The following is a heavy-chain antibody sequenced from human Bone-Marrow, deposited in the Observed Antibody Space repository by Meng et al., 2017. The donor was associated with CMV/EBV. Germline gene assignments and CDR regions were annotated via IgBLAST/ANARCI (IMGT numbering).Heavy chain of an antibody. CDR2: IYSGGST. CDR1: GFTVSSNY. D-gene: IGHD4-11*01. J-gene: IGHJ6*02. V-gene: IGHV3-53*01. Sequence: GESLKISCAASGFTVSSNYMSWVRQAPGKGLEWVSVIYSGGSTYYADSVKGRFTISRDNSKNTLYLQMNSLRAEDTAVYYCARGHLPTTVTYYYYGMDVWGQGTTVTLSS. CDR3: ARGHLPTTVTYYYYGMDV.